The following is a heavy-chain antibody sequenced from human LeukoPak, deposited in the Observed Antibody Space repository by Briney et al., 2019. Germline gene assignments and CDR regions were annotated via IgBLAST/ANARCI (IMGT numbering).Heavy chain of an antibody. Sequence: PSQTLSLTCTVSGGSISSGASDWGWIRQHPKRGLEWVGYINHSGSTYYNPSLGSRVTMSVDTSKNQFSLKLCSVTAADSAVYYCARAARQGFTMIVVPFFYFDLWGRGTLVTVSS. J-gene: IGHJ2*01. CDR1: GGSISSGASD. V-gene: IGHV4-31*03. D-gene: IGHD3-22*01. CDR2: INHSGST. CDR3: ARAARQGFTMIVVPFFYFDL.